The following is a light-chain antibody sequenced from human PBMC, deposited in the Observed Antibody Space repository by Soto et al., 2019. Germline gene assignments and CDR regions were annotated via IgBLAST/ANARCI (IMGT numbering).Light chain of an antibody. CDR2: DAS. CDR3: QQRSNWPIT. CDR1: QNINRY. J-gene: IGKJ5*01. Sequence: DIVLTQSPATLSLSPGERATLSCRASQNINRYLAWYHQKPGQPPRLLIYDASTRATGIPARFSGSGSGTDFTLTISSLEPEDFAVYYCQQRSNWPITFGQGTRLEIK. V-gene: IGKV3-11*01.